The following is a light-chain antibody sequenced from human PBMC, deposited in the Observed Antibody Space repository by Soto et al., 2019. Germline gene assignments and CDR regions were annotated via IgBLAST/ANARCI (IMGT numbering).Light chain of an antibody. V-gene: IGKV3-20*01. Sequence: EMVLTQSPGTLSLSPGERATLSCRASQGVSSRYLAWYQQKPGQAPRLLIFGASSRATGLPDRFSGSGSGTDFTLTISRLEPEDFAVYYCQQYGSSPRTFGQGTKVEIK. CDR1: QGVSSRY. CDR2: GAS. CDR3: QQYGSSPRT. J-gene: IGKJ1*01.